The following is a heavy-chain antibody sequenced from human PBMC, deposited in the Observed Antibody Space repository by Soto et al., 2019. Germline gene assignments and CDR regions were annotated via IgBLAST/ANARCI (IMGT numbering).Heavy chain of an antibody. Sequence: GGSLRLSCAASGFTFSNAWMSWVRQAPGKGLEWVGRIKSKTDGGTTDYAAPVKGRFTISRDDSKNTLYLQMNSLKTEATPVYYCTTFLVATFPRQYYFDYWGQGTLVTVSS. J-gene: IGHJ4*02. CDR1: GFTFSNAW. D-gene: IGHD5-12*01. V-gene: IGHV3-15*01. CDR3: TTFLVATFPRQYYFDY. CDR2: IKSKTDGGTT.